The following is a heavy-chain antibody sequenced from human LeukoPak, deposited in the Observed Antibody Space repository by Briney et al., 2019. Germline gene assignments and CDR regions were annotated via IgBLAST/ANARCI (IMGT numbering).Heavy chain of an antibody. D-gene: IGHD6-6*01. V-gene: IGHV1-69*04. CDR1: GGTFSSYA. CDR2: IIPILGIA. CDR3: ARRGSSVDY. J-gene: IGHJ4*02. Sequence: SVTVSCKASGGTFSSYAISWVRQAPGQGLEWMGRIIPILGIANYAQKFQGRVTITADKSTSTAYMELSSLRSEDTAVYYCARRGSSVDYWGQGTLVTVSS.